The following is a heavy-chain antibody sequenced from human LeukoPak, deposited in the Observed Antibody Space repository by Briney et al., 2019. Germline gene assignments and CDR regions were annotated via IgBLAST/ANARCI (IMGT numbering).Heavy chain of an antibody. CDR2: ISSSGSTI. J-gene: IGHJ3*02. V-gene: IGHV3-48*03. D-gene: IGHD6-19*01. CDR3: ARVCSSGRLI. CDR1: GFTFSSYE. Sequence: PGGSLRLSCAASGFTFSSYEMNCVRQAPGKGLEWVSYISSSGSTIYYADSVKVRFTISRDNAKNSLYLQMNSLRAEDTAVYYCARVCSSGRLIWGQGTMVTVSS.